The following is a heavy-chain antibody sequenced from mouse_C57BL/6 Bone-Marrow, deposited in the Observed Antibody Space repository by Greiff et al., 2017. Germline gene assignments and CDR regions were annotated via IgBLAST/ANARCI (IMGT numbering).Heavy chain of an antibody. CDR1: GYTFTDYY. D-gene: IGHD6-1*01. Sequence: VQLQQSGPVLVKPGASVKMSCKASGYTFTDYYMNWVKQSHGKSLEWIGVINPYNGGTSYNQKFKGKATLTVDKSYSTAYMELNSLTSEDSAGYYCARLWSWFAYWGQGTLVTVSA. J-gene: IGHJ3*01. CDR3: ARLWSWFAY. V-gene: IGHV1-19*01. CDR2: INPYNGGT.